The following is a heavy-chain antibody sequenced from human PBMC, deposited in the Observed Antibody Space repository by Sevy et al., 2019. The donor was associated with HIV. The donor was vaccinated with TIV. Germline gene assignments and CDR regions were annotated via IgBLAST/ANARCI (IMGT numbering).Heavy chain of an antibody. CDR2: IYYSGST. D-gene: IGHD6-13*01. Sequence: SETLSLTCTVSGGSISSSSYYWGWIRQPPGKGLEWIGSIYYSGSTYYNPSLKSRVTISVDTSKNQFSLKLSSVTAADTAVYYCAGHCRSSSYPNYFDYWGQGTLVTVSS. CDR3: AGHCRSSSYPNYFDY. V-gene: IGHV4-39*01. CDR1: GGSISSSSYY. J-gene: IGHJ4*02.